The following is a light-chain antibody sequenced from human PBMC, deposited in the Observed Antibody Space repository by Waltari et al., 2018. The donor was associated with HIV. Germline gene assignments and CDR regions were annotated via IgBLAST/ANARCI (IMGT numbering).Light chain of an antibody. CDR2: EDT. J-gene: IGLJ3*02. Sequence: SYGLTQPSSLSVSHGQTARLRCSGAALLQHNVYGYQQKSGQAPVLVIYEDTKRPSGISETFSGSSSGTVATLTITGAQVEHEADYYCYSTYSSGVSWVFGGGTKLTVL. V-gene: IGLV3-10*01. CDR3: YSTYSSGVSWV. CDR1: ALLQHN.